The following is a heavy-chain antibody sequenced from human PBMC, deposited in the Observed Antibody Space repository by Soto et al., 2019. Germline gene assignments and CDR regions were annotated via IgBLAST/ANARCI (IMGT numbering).Heavy chain of an antibody. J-gene: IGHJ5*02. CDR3: AKDLYGAGWYNYFDP. CDR1: GFTFSTTG. D-gene: IGHD6-19*01. Sequence: QVQLVESGGGVVQPGRSLRLSCAASGFTFSTTGMHWVRQAPGKGLEWVAMISHDGGAKYYADSVKGRFTICRDTSNNTLYLQMNSLRPEDTAVYHCAKDLYGAGWYNYFDPWGQGTLVTVSS. CDR2: ISHDGGAK. V-gene: IGHV3-30*18.